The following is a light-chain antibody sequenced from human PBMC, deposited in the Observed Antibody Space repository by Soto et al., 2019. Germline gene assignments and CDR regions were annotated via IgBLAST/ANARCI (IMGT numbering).Light chain of an antibody. Sequence: QSVLTQPASASGSPGQWITISCSGTSSDIGTYNFVSWYQQHPGKAPKLMIYDVSSRPSGVSHRFSGSKSGNTASLTISGLQAEDEADYYCRSYNSTLNPWVFGGGTKLTVL. V-gene: IGLV2-14*03. J-gene: IGLJ3*02. CDR3: RSYNSTLNPWV. CDR1: SSDIGTYNF. CDR2: DVS.